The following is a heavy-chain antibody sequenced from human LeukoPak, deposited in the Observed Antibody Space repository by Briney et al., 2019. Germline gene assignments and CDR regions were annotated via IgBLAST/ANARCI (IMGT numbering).Heavy chain of an antibody. D-gene: IGHD3-10*01. J-gene: IGHJ4*02. CDR3: ARGRNYGSGSYVFDY. CDR2: ISSSSTTI. CDR1: GFTFSTYS. Sequence: PGESLRLSCVASGFTFSTYSMNWVRQAPGKGLEWVSYISSSSTTIYYADSVKGRFTISRDNSKNSVYLQLNSLRAEDTALYYCARGRNYGSGSYVFDYWGQGTLVTVSS. V-gene: IGHV3-48*01.